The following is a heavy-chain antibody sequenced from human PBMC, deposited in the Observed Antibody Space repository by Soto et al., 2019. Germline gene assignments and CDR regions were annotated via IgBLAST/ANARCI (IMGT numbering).Heavy chain of an antibody. Sequence: SVKVSCKASGGTFSSYAISWVRQAPGQGLEWMGGIIPIFGTANYAQKFQGRVTITADESTSTAYMELSSLRSEDTAVYYCARDRQVLRFLEWSPPGGMDVWGQGTTVTVSS. CDR3: ARDRQVLRFLEWSPPGGMDV. V-gene: IGHV1-69*13. D-gene: IGHD3-3*01. CDR1: GGTFSSYA. J-gene: IGHJ6*02. CDR2: IIPIFGTA.